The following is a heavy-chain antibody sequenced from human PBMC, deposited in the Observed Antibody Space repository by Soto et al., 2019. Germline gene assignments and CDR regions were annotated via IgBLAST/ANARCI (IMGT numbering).Heavy chain of an antibody. CDR2: IKSKTDGGTT. CDR3: TTLSFVVVVAPIDY. Sequence: PGGSLRLSCAASGFTFSNAWMSWVRQAPGKGLEWVGRIKSKTDGGTTDYAAPVKGRFTISRDDSKNTLYLQMNSLKTEDTAVYYCTTLSFVVVVAPIDYWGQGTQVTVSS. D-gene: IGHD2-15*01. V-gene: IGHV3-15*01. CDR1: GFTFSNAW. J-gene: IGHJ4*02.